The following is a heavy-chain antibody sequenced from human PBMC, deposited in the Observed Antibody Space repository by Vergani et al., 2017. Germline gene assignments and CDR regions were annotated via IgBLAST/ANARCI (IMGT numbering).Heavy chain of an antibody. V-gene: IGHV4-34*01. CDR3: AGGLGTVPNNWFDH. D-gene: IGHD4-17*01. Sequence: QVQLQQWGAGLLKPSETLSLTCAVYGGSFSGYYWSWIRQPPGKGLEWIGEINHSGSTNYNPSLNSRVTISVHTSKNQFSLKLSSVTAADTAVYYCAGGLGTVPNNWFDHWGQGTLVTVSS. J-gene: IGHJ5*02. CDR1: GGSFSGYY. CDR2: INHSGST.